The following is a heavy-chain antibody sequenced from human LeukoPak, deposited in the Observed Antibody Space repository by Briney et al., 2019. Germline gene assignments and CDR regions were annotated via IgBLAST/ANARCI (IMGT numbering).Heavy chain of an antibody. J-gene: IGHJ3*02. D-gene: IGHD6-13*01. Sequence: SETLSLTCTVSGGSISSSSYYWGWIRQPPGKGLEWIGSIYYSGSTNYNPSLKSRVTISVDTSKNQFSLKLSSVTAADTAVYYCARDLHSSSWYIAFDIWGQGTMVTVSS. V-gene: IGHV4-39*07. CDR2: IYYSGST. CDR3: ARDLHSSSWYIAFDI. CDR1: GGSISSSSYY.